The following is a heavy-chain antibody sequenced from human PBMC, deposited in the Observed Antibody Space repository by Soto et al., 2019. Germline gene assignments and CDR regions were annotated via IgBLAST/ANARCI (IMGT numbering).Heavy chain of an antibody. CDR3: ARENRRERPLGVIDY. D-gene: IGHD1-1*01. CDR2: ISSSSSYI. V-gene: IGHV3-21*01. Sequence: GGSLRLSCAASGFTFSSYSMNWVRQAPGKGLEWVSSISSSSSYIYYADSVKGRFTISRDNAKNSLYLQMNSLRAEDTAVYYCARENRRERPLGVIDYWGQGTLVTVSS. CDR1: GFTFSSYS. J-gene: IGHJ4*02.